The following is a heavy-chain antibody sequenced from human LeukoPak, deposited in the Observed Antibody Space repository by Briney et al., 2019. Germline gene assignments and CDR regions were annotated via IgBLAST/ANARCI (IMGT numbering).Heavy chain of an antibody. D-gene: IGHD3-22*01. CDR3: ARDRDSSGLRDFDL. CDR1: GGSISSYY. V-gene: IGHV4-59*01. J-gene: IGHJ2*01. CDR2: IYYSGNT. Sequence: SETLSLTCTVSGGSISSYYWSWIRQPPGKGLGWIGYIYYSGNTNYNPSLKSRVSISIDTSKNQFSLQLSSVTAADTAVYYCARDRDSSGLRDFDLWGRGTLVTVSA.